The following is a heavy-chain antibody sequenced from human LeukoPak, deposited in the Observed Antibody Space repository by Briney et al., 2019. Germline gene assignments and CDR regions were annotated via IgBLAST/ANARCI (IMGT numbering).Heavy chain of an antibody. CDR2: IKYDGTKT. D-gene: IGHD1-26*01. CDR3: AKDPGGTPGDDY. J-gene: IGHJ4*02. CDR1: GFTFSTYA. V-gene: IGHV3-30-3*01. Sequence: PGRSLRLSCAASGFTFSTYALHWVRQAPGKGLEWVAAIKYDGTKTHYADSVKGRFTISRDNSKNTLYLQMNSLRAEDTAVYYCAKDPGGTPGDDYWGQGTLVTVSS.